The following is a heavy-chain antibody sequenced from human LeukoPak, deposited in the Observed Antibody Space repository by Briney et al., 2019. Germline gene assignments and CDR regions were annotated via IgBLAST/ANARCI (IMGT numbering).Heavy chain of an antibody. CDR3: AKASDTAMTAGFDY. D-gene: IGHD5-18*01. CDR2: ISGSGGIT. V-gene: IGHV3-23*01. CDR1: GFTFSSYA. Sequence: GGSLRLSCAASGFTFSSYAMSWVRQAPGKGLEWVSIISGSGGITSYPDSVKGRFTISRDNSKKTLYLQMNSLRAEDTAVYYCAKASDTAMTAGFDYWGQGTLVTVSS. J-gene: IGHJ4*02.